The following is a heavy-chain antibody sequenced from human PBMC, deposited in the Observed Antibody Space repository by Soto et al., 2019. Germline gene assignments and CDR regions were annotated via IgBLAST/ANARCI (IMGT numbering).Heavy chain of an antibody. Sequence: ASVKVSCKASGYTFTGYYMHWVRQAPGQGLEWRGWINPKNGGTNYAQKFQGWVTMTRDTSISTAYMELSRLKSADTAVYYCARDRAFLNYYDSSDYYSHYFDYWGQGTLVTVSS. V-gene: IGHV1-2*04. D-gene: IGHD3-22*01. CDR2: INPKNGGT. CDR1: GYTFTGYY. J-gene: IGHJ4*01. CDR3: ARDRAFLNYYDSSDYYSHYFDY.